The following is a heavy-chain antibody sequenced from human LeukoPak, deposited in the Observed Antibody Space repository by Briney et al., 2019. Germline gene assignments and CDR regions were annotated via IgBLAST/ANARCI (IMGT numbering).Heavy chain of an antibody. CDR2: INHSGST. J-gene: IGHJ6*02. CDR3: VRVRAVNDYGMDV. D-gene: IGHD3-10*01. CDR1: GGSFSGYY. Sequence: PSETLSLTCAVYGGSFSGYYWSWIRQPPGKGLEWIGEINHSGSTNYNPSLKSRVTISVDTSKNQFSLKLSSVTAADTAVYYCVRVRAVNDYGMDVWGQGTTVTVSS. V-gene: IGHV4-34*01.